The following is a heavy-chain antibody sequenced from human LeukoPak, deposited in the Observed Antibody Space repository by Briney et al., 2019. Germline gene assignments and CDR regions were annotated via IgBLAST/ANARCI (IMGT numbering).Heavy chain of an antibody. CDR2: INHSGST. CDR3: ARAGYDFGNYFFDH. V-gene: IGHV4-34*01. J-gene: IGHJ4*02. CDR1: GGSFNGYY. D-gene: IGHD4-23*01. Sequence: SETLSLTCTVYGGSFNGYYWGWIRQPPGKGLEWIGEINHSGSTTHNPSLESRVTISLDTSKNQFSLRLSSVTAADTAVYYCARAGYDFGNYFFDHWGQGTLVTVSS.